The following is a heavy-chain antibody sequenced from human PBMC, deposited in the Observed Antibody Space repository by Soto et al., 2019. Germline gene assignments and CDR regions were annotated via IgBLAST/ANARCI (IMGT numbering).Heavy chain of an antibody. CDR2: ISGYDGNT. D-gene: IGHD6-13*01. Sequence: ASVKVSCKASGYMFTSYGFSWVRQAPGQGLEWMGGISGYDGNTNYAQKLQGRVTMTEDTSTDTAYMELSSLRSEDTAVYYCATKGRWYVGYYYYGMDVWAQGTTVTVSS. CDR3: ATKGRWYVGYYYYGMDV. V-gene: IGHV1-18*01. J-gene: IGHJ6*02. CDR1: GYMFTSYG.